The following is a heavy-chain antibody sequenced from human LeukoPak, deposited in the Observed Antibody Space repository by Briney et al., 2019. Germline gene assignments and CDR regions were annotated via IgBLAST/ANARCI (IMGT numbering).Heavy chain of an antibody. CDR1: GGSISSYY. D-gene: IGHD6-19*01. CDR3: ARVDSSGWYYFDY. Sequence: PSETLSLTCTVSGGSISSYYWSWIRQPPGKGLEWIGYIYYSGSTNYNPSLKSRVTISVDTSKNQFSLKLSSVTAADTAVYYCARVDSSGWYYFDYWGQRTLVTVSS. J-gene: IGHJ4*02. V-gene: IGHV4-59*01. CDR2: IYYSGST.